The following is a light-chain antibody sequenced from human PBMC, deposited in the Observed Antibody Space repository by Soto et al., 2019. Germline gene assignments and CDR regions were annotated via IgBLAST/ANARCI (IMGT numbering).Light chain of an antibody. J-gene: IGKJ4*01. V-gene: IGKV4-1*01. Sequence: DIVMTQSPDSLAVSLGERATINCKSSQSVLYSSNNKNYLAWYQQKPGQPPKLLIYWASTRESGVPDRFSGSGSGTDFTLTISSLQAEDVAVYYCHQYYSTPRSFDGGTKVEVK. CDR1: QSVLYSSNNKNY. CDR3: HQYYSTPRS. CDR2: WAS.